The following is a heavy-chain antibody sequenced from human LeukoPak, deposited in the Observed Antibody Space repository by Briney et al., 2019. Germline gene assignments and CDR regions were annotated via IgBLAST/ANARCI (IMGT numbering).Heavy chain of an antibody. Sequence: GGSLRLSCAASGFTFSSYSMNWVRQAPGKGLEWVSSISSSSSYIYYADSVKGRFTISRDNAKNSLYLQMNSLRAEDTTVYYCASTVRFLEWLSYWGQGTLVTVSS. CDR1: GFTFSSYS. CDR3: ASTVRFLEWLSY. D-gene: IGHD3-3*01. CDR2: ISSSSSYI. J-gene: IGHJ4*02. V-gene: IGHV3-21*01.